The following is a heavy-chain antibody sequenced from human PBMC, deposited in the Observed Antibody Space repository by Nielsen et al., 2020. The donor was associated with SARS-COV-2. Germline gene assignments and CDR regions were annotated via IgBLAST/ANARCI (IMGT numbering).Heavy chain of an antibody. CDR1: GFTFSSYS. J-gene: IGHJ4*02. D-gene: IGHD3-16*01. CDR2: ISSSSSTI. CDR3: ARWRLRLGEDAGDY. V-gene: IGHV3-48*01. Sequence: GESLKISCAASGFTFSSYSMNWVRQAPGKGLEWVSYISSSSSTIYYADSVKGRFTISRDNAKNSLYLQMNSLRAEDTAVYYCARWRLRLGEDAGDYWGQGTLVTVSS.